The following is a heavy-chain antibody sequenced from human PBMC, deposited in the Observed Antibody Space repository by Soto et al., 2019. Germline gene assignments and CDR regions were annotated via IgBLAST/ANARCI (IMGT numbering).Heavy chain of an antibody. CDR2: IYPGDSDT. Sequence: LKISCKGSGYSFTSYWIGWVRQMPGKGLEWMGIIYPGDSDTRYSPSFQGQVTISADKSISTAYLQWSSLKASDTAMYYCARHAPGHYDSSGYYYLNAFDIWGQGTMVTVS. CDR1: GYSFTSYW. CDR3: ARHAPGHYDSSGYYYLNAFDI. J-gene: IGHJ3*02. V-gene: IGHV5-51*01. D-gene: IGHD3-22*01.